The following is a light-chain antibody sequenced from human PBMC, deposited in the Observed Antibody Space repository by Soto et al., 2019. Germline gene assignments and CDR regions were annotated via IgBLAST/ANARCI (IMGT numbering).Light chain of an antibody. CDR3: QSYDTSLSALV. CDR2: GNI. J-gene: IGLJ3*02. Sequence: QSVLTQPPSESGAPGQRVTISCTGNSSNIGAGYDVHWYQQLPGAAPRLLIYGNIKRPSGVPDRFSGSKSGTSASLAITGLQAEDEADYYCQSYDTSLSALVFGGGTKLTVL. CDR1: SSNIGAGYD. V-gene: IGLV1-40*01.